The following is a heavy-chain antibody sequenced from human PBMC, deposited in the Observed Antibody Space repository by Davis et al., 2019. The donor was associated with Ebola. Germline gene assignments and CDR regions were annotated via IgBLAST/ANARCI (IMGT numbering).Heavy chain of an antibody. CDR1: GGSFSGYY. V-gene: IGHV4-59*10. Sequence: PSETLSLTCAVYGGSFSGYYWSWIRQPPGKGLEWIGRIYTSGSTNYNPSLKSRVTMSVDTSKNQFSLKLSSVTAADTAVYYCARGVDNDSSGYYYFDYWGQGTLVTVSS. CDR3: ARGVDNDSSGYYYFDY. CDR2: IYTSGST. D-gene: IGHD3-22*01. J-gene: IGHJ4*02.